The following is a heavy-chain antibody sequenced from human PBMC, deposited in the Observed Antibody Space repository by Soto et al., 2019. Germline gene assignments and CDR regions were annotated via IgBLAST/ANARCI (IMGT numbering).Heavy chain of an antibody. CDR2: ITDNGGST. V-gene: IGHV3-23*01. CDR1: GFTFSRDG. J-gene: IGHJ4*02. CDR3: AKERATTTALDY. D-gene: IGHD4-17*01. Sequence: GGSLRLSCAASGFTFSRDGMSWVRQAPGKGLEGVSLITDNGGSTYYADSVKGRFTISRDNTKYTLFLQMNSLRAENTAVYYCAKERATTTALDYWGQGALVTVSS.